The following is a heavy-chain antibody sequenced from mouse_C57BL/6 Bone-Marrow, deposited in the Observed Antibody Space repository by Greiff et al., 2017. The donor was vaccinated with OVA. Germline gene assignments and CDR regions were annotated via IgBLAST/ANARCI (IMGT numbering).Heavy chain of an antibody. Sequence: EVKLVESGGGLVKPGGSLKLSCAASGFTFSSYAMSWVRQTPEKRLEWVATISDGGSYTYYADNVKGRFTISRDNAKNNLYLQMSHLKSEDTAMYYCARGGWDYWGQGTTLTVSS. CDR2: ISDGGSYT. J-gene: IGHJ2*01. CDR1: GFTFSSYA. V-gene: IGHV5-4*03. CDR3: ARGGWDY. D-gene: IGHD3-3*01.